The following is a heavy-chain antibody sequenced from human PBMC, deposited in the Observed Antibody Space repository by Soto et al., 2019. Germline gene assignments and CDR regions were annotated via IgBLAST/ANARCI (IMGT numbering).Heavy chain of an antibody. Sequence: ASVKVSCKASGYTFSDYYIHCVRQAPGQGLEWMGWINPNSGGTKYAPKFQGGVTMTRDTSITTAYMELSRLRSGDTAVYYRARDPIVVVAATGSDCWFDHWGQRTLVP. CDR1: GYTFSDYY. V-gene: IGHV1-2*02. CDR2: INPNSGGT. D-gene: IGHD2-15*01. J-gene: IGHJ5*02. CDR3: ARDPIVVVAATGSDCWFDH.